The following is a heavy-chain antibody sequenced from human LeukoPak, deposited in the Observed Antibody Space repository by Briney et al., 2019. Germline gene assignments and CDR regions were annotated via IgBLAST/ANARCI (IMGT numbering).Heavy chain of an antibody. CDR1: GFTFSSYE. V-gene: IGHV3-48*03. CDR3: ASGWFGEFLDY. Sequence: GGSLRLSCAASGFTFSSYEMNWVRQAPGKGLEWVSYISSSGSTIYYADSVKGRFTISRDNAKNSLYLQMNSLRAEDTAVYYCASGWFGEFLDYWGQGTLVTVSS. J-gene: IGHJ4*02. D-gene: IGHD3-10*01. CDR2: ISSSGSTI.